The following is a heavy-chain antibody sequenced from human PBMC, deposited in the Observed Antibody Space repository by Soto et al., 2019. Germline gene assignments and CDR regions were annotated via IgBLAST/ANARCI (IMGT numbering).Heavy chain of an antibody. CDR1: GFTFSSYE. J-gene: IGHJ6*02. D-gene: IGHD1-26*01. V-gene: IGHV3-48*03. CDR3: ARGRGSYVPFYYYYGMDV. CDR2: ISSSGSTI. Sequence: TGGSLRLSCAASGFTFSSYEMNWVRQAPGKGLEWVSYISSSGSTIYYADSVKGRFTISRDNAKNSLYLQMNSLRAEDTAVYYCARGRGSYVPFYYYYGMDVWGQGTTVTVSS.